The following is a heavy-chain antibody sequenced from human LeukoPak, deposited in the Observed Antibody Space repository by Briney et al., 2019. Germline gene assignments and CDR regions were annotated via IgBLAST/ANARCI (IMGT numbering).Heavy chain of an antibody. V-gene: IGHV4-59*01. J-gene: IGHJ5*02. CDR3: AREGYSETFFNWFDP. Sequence: PSETLSLTCTVSGGSISSYYWSWIRQPPGKGLEWIGYISYSGSTSYNPSLKSRVTTSLDTSNNQFSLKLSSVTAADTAVYYCAREGYSETFFNWFDPWGQGTLVTVSS. D-gene: IGHD1-26*01. CDR1: GGSISSYY. CDR2: ISYSGST.